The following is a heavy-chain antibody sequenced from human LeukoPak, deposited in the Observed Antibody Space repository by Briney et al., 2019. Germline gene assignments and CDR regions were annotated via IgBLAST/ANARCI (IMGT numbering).Heavy chain of an antibody. CDR1: GISFDDYA. CDR2: ISWNSGSI. CDR3: AKATVTSVGYIDY. D-gene: IGHD2-2*01. V-gene: IGHV3-9*01. Sequence: GGSLRLSCAASGISFDDYAMHWVRQAPGKGLEWVSGISWNSGSIGYADSVKGRFTISRDNAKNSLYLQMNSLRAEDTALYYCAKATVTSVGYIDYWGQGTLVTVSS. J-gene: IGHJ4*02.